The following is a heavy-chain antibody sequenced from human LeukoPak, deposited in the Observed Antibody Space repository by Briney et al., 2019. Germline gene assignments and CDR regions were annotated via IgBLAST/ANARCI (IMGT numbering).Heavy chain of an antibody. CDR2: VSSSGSTI. J-gene: IGHJ4*02. CDR1: GFTFSDYY. V-gene: IGHV3-11*01. D-gene: IGHD3-22*01. CDR3: ARDYYDSSGYIRTHYFDY. Sequence: GGSLRLSCAASGFTFSDYYMSWIRQAPGKGLEWVSYVSSSGSTIYYADSVKGRFTISRDNAKNSLYLQMNSLRAEDTAVYYCARDYYDSSGYIRTHYFDYWGQGTLVTVSS.